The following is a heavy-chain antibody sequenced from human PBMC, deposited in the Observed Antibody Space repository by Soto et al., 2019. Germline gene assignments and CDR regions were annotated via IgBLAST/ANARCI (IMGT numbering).Heavy chain of an antibody. V-gene: IGHV3-23*01. J-gene: IGHJ4*02. Sequence: EVQQLESGGGLVQPGGSLRLSCAASGFTFSSYAMSWVRQAPGKGLEWVSAISGSGISTYYADSVKGRFTISRDNSXXTLYLQMNSLRAEDTAVYYCAKDLGYSTGWEPFDYWGQGTLVTVSS. CDR1: GFTFSSYA. D-gene: IGHD6-19*01. CDR2: ISGSGIST. CDR3: AKDLGYSTGWEPFDY.